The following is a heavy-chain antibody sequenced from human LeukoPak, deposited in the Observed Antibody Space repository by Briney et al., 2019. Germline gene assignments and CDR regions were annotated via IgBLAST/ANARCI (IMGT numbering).Heavy chain of an antibody. V-gene: IGHV3-21*01. D-gene: IGHD6-13*01. CDR1: GFTFSSYA. CDR2: ISSSSSYI. J-gene: IGHJ4*02. Sequence: PGGSLRLSCAASGFTFSSYAMSWVRQAPGKGLEWVSSISSSSSYIYYADSVKGRFTISRDNAKNSLYLQMNSLRAEDTAVYYCARNKAAAGTSAYFDYWGQGTLVTVSS. CDR3: ARNKAAAGTSAYFDY.